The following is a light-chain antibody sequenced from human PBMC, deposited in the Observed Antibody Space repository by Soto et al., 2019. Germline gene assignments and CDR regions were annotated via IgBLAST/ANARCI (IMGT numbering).Light chain of an antibody. V-gene: IGKV1-5*01. CDR1: QSITTF. CDR2: DAS. Sequence: DIQMTQSRSTLSACIGDRVTITCGASQSITTFLAWYQQKPGKAPQILIYDASKLEPGVPSRLSGGGSGTEFILTISGLQPDHFATYYCQQYHGYSLTFGQGTKVDIK. J-gene: IGKJ1*01. CDR3: QQYHGYSLT.